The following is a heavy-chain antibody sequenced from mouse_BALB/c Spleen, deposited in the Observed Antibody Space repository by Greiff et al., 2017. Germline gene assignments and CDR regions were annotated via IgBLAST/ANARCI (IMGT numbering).Heavy chain of an antibody. V-gene: IGHV1-19*01. Sequence: SGPELVKPGASVKMSCKASGYTFTDYYMDWVKQSHGESFEWIGRVNPYNGGTSYNQKFKGKATLTVDKSSSTAYMELNSLTSEDSAVYYCARVWDVAGFAYWGQGTLVTVSA. J-gene: IGHJ3*01. D-gene: IGHD4-1*01. CDR2: VNPYNGGT. CDR3: ARVWDVAGFAY. CDR1: GYTFTDYY.